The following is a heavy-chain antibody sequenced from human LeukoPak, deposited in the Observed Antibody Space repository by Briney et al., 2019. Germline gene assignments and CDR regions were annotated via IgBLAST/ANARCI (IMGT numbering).Heavy chain of an antibody. CDR2: INHNGNVN. D-gene: IGHD3-16*01. CDR1: GFTFSSYW. V-gene: IGHV3-7*03. Sequence: GSLRLSCAASGFTFSSYWMNWARQAPGKGLEWVASINHNGNVNYYVDSVKGRFTISRDNAKNSLYLQMSNLRAEDTVVYLCARGGGLDVWGQGATVTVSS. CDR3: ARGGGLDV. J-gene: IGHJ6*02.